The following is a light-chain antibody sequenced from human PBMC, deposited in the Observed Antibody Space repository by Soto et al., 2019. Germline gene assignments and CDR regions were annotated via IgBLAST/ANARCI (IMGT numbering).Light chain of an antibody. CDR3: QQRSNWTLT. CDR2: DAS. Sequence: EIVLTQSAATLSLSPGERATLSCRASQSVSSYLAWYQQKPGQAPRLLIYDASNRATGIPARFSGGGSGTDFTLTITSLEHEDFAVYYCQQRSNWTLTFGGGTKVEIK. CDR1: QSVSSY. J-gene: IGKJ4*01. V-gene: IGKV3-11*01.